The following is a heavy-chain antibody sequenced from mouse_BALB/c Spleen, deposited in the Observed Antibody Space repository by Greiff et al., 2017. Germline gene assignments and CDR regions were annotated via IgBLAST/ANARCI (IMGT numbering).Heavy chain of an antibody. Sequence: EVQLQQSGAELVKPGASVKLSCTASGFNIKDTYMHWVKQRPEQGLEWIGRIDPANGNTKYDPKFQGKATITADTSSNTAYLQLSSLTSEDTAVYYCARSDYRYSWFAYWGQGTLVTVSA. V-gene: IGHV14-3*02. CDR3: ARSDYRYSWFAY. CDR1: GFNIKDTY. CDR2: IDPANGNT. J-gene: IGHJ3*01. D-gene: IGHD2-14*01.